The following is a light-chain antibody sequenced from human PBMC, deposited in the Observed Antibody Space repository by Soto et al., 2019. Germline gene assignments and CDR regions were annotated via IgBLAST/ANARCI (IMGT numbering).Light chain of an antibody. Sequence: QSVLTQPPSASGTPGQRVTISCSGSSSNIGSNTVNWYQQLPGTAPKLLIYSNNQRPSGVPDRFSVSKSGTSASLPISGLQSEDEADYYCAAWDDSLNGPIFGTGTKLTVL. J-gene: IGLJ1*01. CDR1: SSNIGSNT. CDR3: AAWDDSLNGPI. CDR2: SNN. V-gene: IGLV1-44*01.